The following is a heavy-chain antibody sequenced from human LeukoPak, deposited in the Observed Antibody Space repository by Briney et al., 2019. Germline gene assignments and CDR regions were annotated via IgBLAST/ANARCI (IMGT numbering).Heavy chain of an antibody. V-gene: IGHV3-74*01. D-gene: IGHD3-3*01. Sequence: GGTLRLSCAASGFSFSGYWMHWVRQAPGKGVVSFSYINVYVPTTNHPDFAEGRFTISRDNAKNTLYLQINSLRFEDTAVYYCVRGGLIGATDYWGQGTLVTVSS. J-gene: IGHJ4*02. CDR3: VRGGLIGATDY. CDR2: INVYVPTT. CDR1: GFSFSGYW.